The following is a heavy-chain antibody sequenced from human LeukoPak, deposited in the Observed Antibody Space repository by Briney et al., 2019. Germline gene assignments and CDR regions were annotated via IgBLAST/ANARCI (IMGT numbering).Heavy chain of an antibody. CDR3: ARAWLGLTGDGYTADNWFDP. V-gene: IGHV1-18*01. Sequence: ASVKVSCKASGYTFTSYGISWVRQAPGQGLEWMGWISAYNGNTNYAQKLQGRVTMTTDASTSTAYMELRSLRSDDTAVYYCARAWLGLTGDGYTADNWFDPWGQGTLVTVSS. CDR2: ISAYNGNT. D-gene: IGHD5-24*01. J-gene: IGHJ5*02. CDR1: GYTFTSYG.